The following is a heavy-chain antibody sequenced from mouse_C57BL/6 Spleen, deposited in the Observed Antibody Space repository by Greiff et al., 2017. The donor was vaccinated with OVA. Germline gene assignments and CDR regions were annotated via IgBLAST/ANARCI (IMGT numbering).Heavy chain of an antibody. CDR2: ISYDGSN. CDR3: ARAGAWFAY. Sequence: ESGPGLVKPSQSLSLTCSVTGYSITSGYYWNWIRQFPGNKLEWMGYISYDGSNNYNPSLKNRISITRDTSKNQFFLKLNSVTTEDTATYCCARAGAWFAYWGQGTLVTVSA. J-gene: IGHJ3*01. V-gene: IGHV3-6*01. CDR1: GYSITSGYY.